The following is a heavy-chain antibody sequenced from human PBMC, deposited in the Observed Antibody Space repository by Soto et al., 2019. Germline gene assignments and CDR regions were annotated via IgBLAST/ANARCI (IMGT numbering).Heavy chain of an antibody. CDR3: ARCPWGVGSGYCLYFDY. Sequence: QLQLQESGSGLVKPSQTLSLTCAVSGGSISSGGYSWSWIQQPPGKGLEWIGYIYHSGSTYYNPSLKSRVTISVDRSKNQFSLKLSSVTAADTAVYYCARCPWGVGSGYCLYFDYWGQGTLVTVSS. J-gene: IGHJ4*02. CDR1: GGSISSGGYS. D-gene: IGHD3-3*01. V-gene: IGHV4-30-2*01. CDR2: IYHSGST.